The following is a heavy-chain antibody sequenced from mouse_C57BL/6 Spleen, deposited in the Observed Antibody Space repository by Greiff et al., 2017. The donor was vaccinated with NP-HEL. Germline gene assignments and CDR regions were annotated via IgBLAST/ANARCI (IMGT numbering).Heavy chain of an antibody. CDR3: ARGLLHAMDY. CDR2: IYPGDGDT. V-gene: IGHV1-82*01. D-gene: IGHD1-1*01. J-gene: IGHJ4*01. Sequence: QVQLQQSGPELVKPGASVKISCKASGYAFSSSWMNWVKQRPGKGLEWIGRIYPGDGDTNYNGKFKGKATLTADKSSSTAYMQLSSLTSEDSAVYFCARGLLHAMDYWGQGTSVTVSS. CDR1: GYAFSSSW.